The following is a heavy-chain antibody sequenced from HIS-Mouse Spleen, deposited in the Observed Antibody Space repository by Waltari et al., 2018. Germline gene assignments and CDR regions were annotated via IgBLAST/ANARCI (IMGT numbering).Heavy chain of an antibody. D-gene: IGHD6-13*01. CDR3: GSLAGTDYYYGMDV. V-gene: IGHV4-38-2*02. J-gene: IGHJ6*02. CDR2: IDHSGRT. Sequence: QVQLQESGPGLVKPSETLSLTCTVSGYSISSGYYWGWIRQPPGKGLEWIGSIDHSGRTYYNPSLKSRVTISVDTSKNQFSLKLSSVTAADTAVYYCGSLAGTDYYYGMDVWGQGTTVTVSS. CDR1: GYSISSGYY.